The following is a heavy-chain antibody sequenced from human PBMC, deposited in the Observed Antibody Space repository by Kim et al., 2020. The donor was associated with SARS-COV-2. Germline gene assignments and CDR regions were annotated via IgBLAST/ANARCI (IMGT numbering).Heavy chain of an antibody. V-gene: IGHV5-10-1*01. D-gene: IGHD3-3*01. CDR1: GYSFTSYW. Sequence: GESLKISCKGSGYSFTSYWISWVRQMPGKGLEWMGRIDPSDSYTNYSPSFQGHVTISADKSISTAYLQWSSLKASDTAMYYCARPQRVNDFWSGNYYGMDVWGQGTTVTVSS. CDR2: IDPSDSYT. J-gene: IGHJ6*02. CDR3: ARPQRVNDFWSGNYYGMDV.